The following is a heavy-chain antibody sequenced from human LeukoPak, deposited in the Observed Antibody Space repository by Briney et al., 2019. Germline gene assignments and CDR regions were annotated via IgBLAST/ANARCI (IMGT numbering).Heavy chain of an antibody. CDR2: ISYDGSNK. J-gene: IGHJ4*02. CDR1: GFTFSSYA. V-gene: IGHV3-30-3*01. D-gene: IGHD1-1*01. Sequence: GGSLRLSCAASGFTFSSYAMHWVRQAPGKGLEWVAVISYDGSNKYYADSVKGRFTISRDNSKNTLYLQMNSLRAEDTAVYYCARVVEDTTGTNFDYWGQGTLVTVSS. CDR3: ARVVEDTTGTNFDY.